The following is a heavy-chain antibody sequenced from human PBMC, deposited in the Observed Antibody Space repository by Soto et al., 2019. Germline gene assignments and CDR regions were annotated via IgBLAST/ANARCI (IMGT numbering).Heavy chain of an antibody. CDR1: GFTFSDHY. J-gene: IGHJ4*02. Sequence: PGGSLRLSCAASGFTFSDHYMDWVRQAPGKGLEWVGRTRNKANSYTTEYAASVKGRFTISRDDSKNSLYLQMNSLKTEDTAVYYCASDGAGTTGYWGQGTLVTVSS. D-gene: IGHD1-7*01. CDR2: TRNKANSYTT. V-gene: IGHV3-72*01. CDR3: ASDGAGTTGY.